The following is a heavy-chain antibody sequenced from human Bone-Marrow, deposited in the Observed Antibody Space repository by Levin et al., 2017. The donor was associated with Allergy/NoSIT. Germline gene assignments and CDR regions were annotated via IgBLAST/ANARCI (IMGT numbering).Heavy chain of an antibody. CDR3: ARDLGETTVTPSPIDY. J-gene: IGHJ4*02. CDR1: GFTFSSYS. Sequence: PGGSLRLSCAASGFTFSSYSMNWVRQAPGKGLEWVSSISSSSGYIYYADSVKGRFTIFRDNAKNSLYLQMNSLRAEDTAVYYCARDLGETTVTPSPIDYWGQGILVTVSS. D-gene: IGHD4-17*01. CDR2: ISSSSGYI. V-gene: IGHV3-21*01.